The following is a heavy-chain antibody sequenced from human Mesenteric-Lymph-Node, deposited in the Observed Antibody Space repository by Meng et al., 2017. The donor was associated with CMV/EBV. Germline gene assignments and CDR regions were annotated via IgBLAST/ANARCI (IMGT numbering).Heavy chain of an antibody. Sequence: SQTLSLTCTVSGGSISSGDYYWSWIRQPPGKGLEWIGYIYYSGNTYYKPSLKSRTTISVNTSKNQFSLKLRSVTAADTAVYYCAARYCNRTSCYTDAFDIWGQGTLVTVSS. V-gene: IGHV4-30-4*08. CDR2: IYYSGNT. CDR1: GGSISSGDYY. D-gene: IGHD2-2*01. CDR3: AARYCNRTSCYTDAFDI. J-gene: IGHJ3*02.